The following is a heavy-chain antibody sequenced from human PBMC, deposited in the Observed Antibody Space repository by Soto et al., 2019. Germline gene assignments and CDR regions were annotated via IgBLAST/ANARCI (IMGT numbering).Heavy chain of an antibody. J-gene: IGHJ4*02. CDR2: ISAYNGET. V-gene: IGHV1-18*01. Sequence: ASVKVSCKASGYTFTSSGFSWVRQAPGQGLEWMAWISAYNGETHYAQKFQGRVTMTTDTSTSTSYMELRSLRSDVTAVYYCARDSGSYMYVSDWGQGTLVTVSS. CDR3: ARDSGSYMYVSD. D-gene: IGHD1-26*01. CDR1: GYTFTSSG.